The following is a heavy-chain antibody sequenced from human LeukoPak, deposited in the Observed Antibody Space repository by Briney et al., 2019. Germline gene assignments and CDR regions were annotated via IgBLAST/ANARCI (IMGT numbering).Heavy chain of an antibody. D-gene: IGHD5-18*01. CDR2: LYYSGST. Sequence: SETLSLTCTVSGGSISSTSYYWDWIRQPPGKGLEWIGTLYYSGSTYYNPSLKSRVTISADTSKNQFSLKLSSVTAADTAVYYCARRLPDWGCSYGDWGQGTLVTVSS. CDR1: GGSISSTSYY. J-gene: IGHJ4*02. V-gene: IGHV4-39*01. CDR3: ARRLPDWGCSYGD.